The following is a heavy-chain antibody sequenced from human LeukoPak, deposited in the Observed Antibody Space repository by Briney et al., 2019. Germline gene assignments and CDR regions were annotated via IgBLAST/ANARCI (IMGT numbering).Heavy chain of an antibody. V-gene: IGHV4-34*01. Sequence: SETLSLTCTVHGGSFSGYYWTWIRQPPGKGLEWIGDINHSGSAKYNPSLKSRVTISMGMSTSQFSLDVKSVTAADTAVYYCARGQPLYTDAGSYYSGGFYYFDNWGQGTLVTVSS. J-gene: IGHJ4*02. CDR2: INHSGSA. CDR1: GGSFSGYY. D-gene: IGHD3-22*01. CDR3: ARGQPLYTDAGSYYSGGFYYFDN.